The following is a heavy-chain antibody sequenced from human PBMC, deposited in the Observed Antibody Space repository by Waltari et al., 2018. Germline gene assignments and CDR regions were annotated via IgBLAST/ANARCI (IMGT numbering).Heavy chain of an antibody. CDR3: ARSYGDYGDYGMDV. J-gene: IGHJ6*02. CDR2: INPSGGST. V-gene: IGHV1-46*01. CDR1: GYTFTSYY. D-gene: IGHD4-17*01. Sequence: QVQLVQSGAEVKKPGASVKVSCKASGYTFTSYYMHWVRQAPGQGREWMGIINPSGGSTSYAQKFQGRVTMTRDTSTSTVYMELSRLRSDDTAVYYCARSYGDYGDYGMDVWGQGTTVTVSS.